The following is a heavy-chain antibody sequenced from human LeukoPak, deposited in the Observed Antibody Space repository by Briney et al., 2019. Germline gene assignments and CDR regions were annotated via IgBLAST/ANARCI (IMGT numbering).Heavy chain of an antibody. CDR2: INHSGST. CDR3: ARERRYCSSTSCYRPHLDY. Sequence: SETLSLTCVVYGGSFSGYYWSWIRQPPGKGLEWIGEINHSGSTNYNPSLKSRVTISVDTSKNQFSLKLSSVTAADTAVYYCARERRYCSSTSCYRPHLDYWGQGTLVTVSS. CDR1: GGSFSGYY. J-gene: IGHJ4*02. D-gene: IGHD2-2*01. V-gene: IGHV4-34*01.